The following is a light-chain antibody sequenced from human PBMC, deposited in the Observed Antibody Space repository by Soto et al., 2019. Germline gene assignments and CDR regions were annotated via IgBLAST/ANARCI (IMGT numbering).Light chain of an antibody. CDR3: QQRYHWPPLT. J-gene: IGKJ4*01. CDR1: QSVVRY. V-gene: IGKV3-11*01. Sequence: EIVLTQSPVTLSLSPGDTATLSCRASQSVVRYVAWYQQKPGQAPRLLIYDATIRASGIPARFSGSGSGTDFRLTISSLEPEDFPVHYCQQRYHWPPLTFGGGTKVEVK. CDR2: DAT.